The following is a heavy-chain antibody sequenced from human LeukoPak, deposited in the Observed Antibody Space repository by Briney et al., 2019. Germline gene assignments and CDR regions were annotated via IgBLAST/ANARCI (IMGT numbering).Heavy chain of an antibody. J-gene: IGHJ4*02. CDR3: ARGPAAAGTLRSYYFDY. D-gene: IGHD6-13*01. Sequence: PSETLSLTCAVYGGSFSGYYWSWIRQPPGKGLKWIGEINHSGSTNYNPSLKSRVTISVDTSKNQFSLKLSSVTAADTAVYYCARGPAAAGTLRSYYFDYWGQGTLVTVSS. CDR1: GGSFSGYY. V-gene: IGHV4-34*01. CDR2: INHSGST.